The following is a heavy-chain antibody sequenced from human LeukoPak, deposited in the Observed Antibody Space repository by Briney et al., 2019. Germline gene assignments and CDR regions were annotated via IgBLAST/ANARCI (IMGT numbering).Heavy chain of an antibody. CDR1: GGSVSGYY. CDR3: ARIHRYCSGGACYVLDN. J-gene: IGHJ4*02. CDR2: VYYSGST. D-gene: IGHD2-15*01. V-gene: IGHV4-59*02. Sequence: SETLSLTCVVSGGSVSGYYWGWIRQPPGRGLEWIGYVYYSGSTNYNPSFKSRITTSVDTSRNQFSLQLSSVTAADTAVYYCARIHRYCSGGACYVLDNWGQGTLVAVSS.